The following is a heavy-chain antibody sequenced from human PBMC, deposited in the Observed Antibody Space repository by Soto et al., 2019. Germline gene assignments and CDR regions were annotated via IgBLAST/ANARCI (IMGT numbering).Heavy chain of an antibody. V-gene: IGHV3-74*01. CDR1: GFTFSNYW. D-gene: IGHD6-13*01. CDR2: INSDGSST. Sequence: GGSLRLSCAASGFTFSNYWMHWVRQTPGKGLVWVSRINSDGSSTSYADSVKGRFTISRDNSKNTLYLQMNSLRAEDMAVYYCAKRPAAADDSYYGMDVWGQGTTVTVSS. J-gene: IGHJ6*02. CDR3: AKRPAAADDSYYGMDV.